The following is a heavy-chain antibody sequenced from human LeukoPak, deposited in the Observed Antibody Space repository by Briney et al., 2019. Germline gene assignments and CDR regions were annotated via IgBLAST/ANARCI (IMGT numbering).Heavy chain of an antibody. CDR3: ARDHLSSGSSPDYYYYYYMDV. D-gene: IGHD6-19*01. CDR1: GFTFSSYG. Sequence: PGGSLRLSCAASGFTFSSYGMHWVRQDPGKGLEWVAFIRYDGSNKYDADSVKGRFTISRDNAKNTLYLQMNSLRAEDTAVYYCARDHLSSGSSPDYYYYYYMDVWGKGTTVTISS. CDR2: IRYDGSNK. V-gene: IGHV3-30*02. J-gene: IGHJ6*03.